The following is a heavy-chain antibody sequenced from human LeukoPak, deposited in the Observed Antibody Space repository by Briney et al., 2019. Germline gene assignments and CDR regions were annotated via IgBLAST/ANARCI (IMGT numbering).Heavy chain of an antibody. D-gene: IGHD2-15*01. CDR2: IIPIFGTA. CDR3: ARDGGGSTPGGYAFDI. V-gene: IGHV1-69*05. Sequence: ASVKVSCKASGGTFSSYAVSWVRQAPGQGLEWMGGIIPIFGTANYAQKFQGRVTITTDESTSTAYMELSSLRSEDTAVYYCARDGGGSTPGGYAFDIWGQGTMVTVSS. CDR1: GGTFSSYA. J-gene: IGHJ3*02.